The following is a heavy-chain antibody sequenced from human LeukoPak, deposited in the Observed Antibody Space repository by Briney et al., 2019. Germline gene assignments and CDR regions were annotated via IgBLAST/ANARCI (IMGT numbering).Heavy chain of an antibody. V-gene: IGHV1-8*01. D-gene: IGHD3-10*01. J-gene: IGHJ4*02. CDR3: AKDQGGILWFGDEH. CDR1: GYTFTSYD. Sequence: ASVKVSCKASGYTFTSYDINWVRQATGQGLEWMGWMNPNSGNTGYAQKFQGRVTMTRNTSISTAYMELSSLRAEDTAVYYCAKDQGGILWFGDEHWGQGTLVTVSS. CDR2: MNPNSGNT.